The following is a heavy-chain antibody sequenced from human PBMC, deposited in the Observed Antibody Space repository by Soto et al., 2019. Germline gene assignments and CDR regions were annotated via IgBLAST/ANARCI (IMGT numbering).Heavy chain of an antibody. J-gene: IGHJ6*02. D-gene: IGHD5-12*01. Sequence: QEKLVESGGGVVQPGGSLRLSCEASGFMFSSYALHWVRQAPGKGLEWLAIISYDGGNTYYADSVKGRFTISRDGSRYTVYLEMDSLTPEDTGVYYCARDPRPSGYDRHMDVWGQGTTVTVS. V-gene: IGHV3-30*17. CDR1: GFMFSSYA. CDR2: ISYDGGNT. CDR3: ARDPRPSGYDRHMDV.